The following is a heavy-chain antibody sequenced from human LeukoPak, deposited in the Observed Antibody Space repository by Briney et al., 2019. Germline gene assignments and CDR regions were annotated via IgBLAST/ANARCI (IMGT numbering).Heavy chain of an antibody. D-gene: IGHD3-22*01. CDR3: ARDRDPGYNDSSGYRRVNAFDI. CDR2: ISTSGSTK. J-gene: IGHJ3*02. CDR1: GFTFSNAW. V-gene: IGHV3-11*04. Sequence: GGSLRLSCAASGFTFSNAWMSWVRQAPGKGLEWVSYISTSGSTKYYADSVKGRFTISRDNAKNSLYLQMNSLRAEDTAVYYCARDRDPGYNDSSGYRRVNAFDIWGQGTMVTVSS.